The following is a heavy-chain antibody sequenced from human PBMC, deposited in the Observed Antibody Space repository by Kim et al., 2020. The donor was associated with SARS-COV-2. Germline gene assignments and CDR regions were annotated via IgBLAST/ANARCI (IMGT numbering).Heavy chain of an antibody. D-gene: IGHD3-10*01. J-gene: IGHJ5*02. CDR3: ARRQRLITMVRGVISCWFDP. V-gene: IGHV4-39*01. CDR2: IYYSGST. CDR1: GGSISSSSYY. Sequence: SETLSLTCTVSGGSISSSSYYWGWLRQPPGKGLEGIVSIYYSGSTYYNPSLKGRVTISVDTSKNQFSLKLSSVTAADTAVYYCARRQRLITMVRGVISCWFDPWGQGTLVTVSS.